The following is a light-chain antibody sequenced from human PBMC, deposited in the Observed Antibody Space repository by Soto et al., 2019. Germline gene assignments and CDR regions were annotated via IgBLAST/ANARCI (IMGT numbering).Light chain of an antibody. V-gene: IGLV2-14*01. CDR3: RSYTSSSTYV. CDR2: DVI. J-gene: IGLJ1*01. Sequence: QSALTQPASVSGSPGQSITISCTGTSSDVGGYNYVSLYQQHPGKAPKLMIYDVINRPSGVSNRFSGSKSGNTASLTISGLQAEDEADYYCRSYTSSSTYVFGTGTKLTVL. CDR1: SSDVGGYNY.